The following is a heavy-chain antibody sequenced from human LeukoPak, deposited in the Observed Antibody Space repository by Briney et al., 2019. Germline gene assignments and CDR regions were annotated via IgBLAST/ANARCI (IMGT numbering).Heavy chain of an antibody. CDR3: ASEERSTLVIRLFDN. CDR1: GGSISSYY. D-gene: IGHD3-9*01. J-gene: IGHJ4*02. V-gene: IGHV4-59*12. Sequence: PSETLSLTCTVSGGSISSYYWSWIRQPPGKGLERIGYIYYSGSTNYNPSLKSRVTISVDTSKNQFSLRLRSVTAADTAVYYCASEERSTLVIRLFDNWGQGTLVTVSS. CDR2: IYYSGST.